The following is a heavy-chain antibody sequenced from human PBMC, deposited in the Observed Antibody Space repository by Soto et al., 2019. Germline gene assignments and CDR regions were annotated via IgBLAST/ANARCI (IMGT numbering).Heavy chain of an antibody. D-gene: IGHD2-21*01. CDR2: ISPKSTYR. J-gene: IGHJ4*02. CDR3: TRGGGGGLFEH. Sequence: GGPQRLSRSTAEFKRSGYCMSWIRQAPGKGLEWLSHISPKSTYRNYADSVKGRFTISRDNTKSSLFLQMNSLGVEDTAVYYCTRGGGGGLFEHWGQGVLVTVSS. V-gene: IGHV3-11*06. CDR1: EFKRSGYC.